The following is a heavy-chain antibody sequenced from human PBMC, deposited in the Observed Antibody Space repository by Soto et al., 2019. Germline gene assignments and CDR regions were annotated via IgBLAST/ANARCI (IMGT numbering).Heavy chain of an antibody. V-gene: IGHV1-69*12. D-gene: IGHD3-22*01. CDR3: ARDDPAYYDSSGYLSSH. CDR1: GGTFSSYA. CDR2: IIPIFGTA. J-gene: IGHJ4*02. Sequence: QVQLVQSGAEVKKPGSSVKVSCKASGGTFSSYAISWVRQAPGQGLEWMGGIIPIFGTANYAQKFQGRVTITADESTSTAYMELSSLRSEDTAVYYCARDDPAYYDSSGYLSSHWGQGTLVTVSS.